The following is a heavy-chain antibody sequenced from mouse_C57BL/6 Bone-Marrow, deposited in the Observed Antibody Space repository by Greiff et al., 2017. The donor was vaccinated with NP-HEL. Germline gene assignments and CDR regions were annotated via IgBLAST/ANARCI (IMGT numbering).Heavy chain of an antibody. J-gene: IGHJ3*01. CDR3: ASSFYDYFSWFAY. CDR2: ISYSGST. Sequence: EVQLQQSGPGMVKPSQSLSLTCTVTGYSITSGYDWHWIRHFPGNKLEWMGYISYSGSTNYNPSLKSRISITHDTSKNHFFLKLNSVTTEDTATYYCASSFYDYFSWFAYWGQGTLVTVSA. D-gene: IGHD2-4*01. CDR1: GYSITSGYD. V-gene: IGHV3-1*01.